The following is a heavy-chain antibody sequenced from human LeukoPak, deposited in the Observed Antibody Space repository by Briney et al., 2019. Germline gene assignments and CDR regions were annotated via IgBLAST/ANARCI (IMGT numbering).Heavy chain of an antibody. D-gene: IGHD6-6*01. CDR1: GFTFSSYS. CDR3: AREDIAARPVSEY. Sequence: GGSLRLSCAASGFTFSSYSMNWVRQAPGKGLEWVSSISSSSSYIYYADAVKGQFTISRDNEKNSLYLQMNSLRAEDRAVYYCAREDIAARPVSEYWGQGTLVTVSS. V-gene: IGHV3-21*01. J-gene: IGHJ4*02. CDR2: ISSSSSYI.